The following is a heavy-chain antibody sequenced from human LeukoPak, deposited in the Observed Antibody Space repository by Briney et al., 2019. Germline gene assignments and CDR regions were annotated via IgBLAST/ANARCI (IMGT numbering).Heavy chain of an antibody. Sequence: GGSLRLSCAASGFTFNTYSMNWVRQAPGKGLEWVSYISGSGGTIYYADSVKGRFTISRDNSKNTLYLQMNSLRAEDAAVYYCARDFVGYDSGAYIYYYFYAMDVWGQGSTVSVSS. V-gene: IGHV3-48*01. D-gene: IGHD6-19*01. J-gene: IGHJ6*02. CDR2: ISGSGGTI. CDR3: ARDFVGYDSGAYIYYYFYAMDV. CDR1: GFTFNTYS.